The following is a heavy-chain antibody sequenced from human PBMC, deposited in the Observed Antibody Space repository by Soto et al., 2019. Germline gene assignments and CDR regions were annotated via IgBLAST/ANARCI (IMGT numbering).Heavy chain of an antibody. D-gene: IGHD2-15*01. J-gene: IGHJ4*02. CDR3: ARDQGGGWSNIDY. V-gene: IGHV4-59*01. Sequence: QVQLQESGPGLVKPSETLSFTCTVSGGSISSYYWSWIRQPPGKGLEWIGYISYSGTTNYNPSLKSRVTISVDTCKNQFSLKLSSVTAADTAVYYCARDQGGGWSNIDYWGQGTLVTVSS. CDR1: GGSISSYY. CDR2: ISYSGTT.